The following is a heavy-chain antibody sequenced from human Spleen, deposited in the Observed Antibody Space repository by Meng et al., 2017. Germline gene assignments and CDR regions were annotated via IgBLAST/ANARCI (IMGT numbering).Heavy chain of an antibody. V-gene: IGHV3-7*01. J-gene: IGHJ4*02. D-gene: IGHD3-22*01. CDR2: INQDGGEN. CDR1: GFTFSSYW. Sequence: GESLKISCAASGFTFSSYWMTWVRQVPGKGLEWVANINQDGGENNYVDSVKGRFIISRDNSKNSLYPQMNNLRAEDTAVYYCAKSGSLSSEDRSGYRHFDYWGQGTLVTVSS. CDR3: AKSGSLSSEDRSGYRHFDY.